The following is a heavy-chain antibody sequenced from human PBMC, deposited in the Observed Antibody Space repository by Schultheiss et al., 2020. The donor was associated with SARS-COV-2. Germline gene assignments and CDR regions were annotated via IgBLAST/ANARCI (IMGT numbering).Heavy chain of an antibody. V-gene: IGHV3-48*04. D-gene: IGHD4-23*01. CDR2: ISSSGSTI. J-gene: IGHJ4*02. CDR1: GFTFSSYS. CDR3: ARGSGLSLAVVNFDY. Sequence: GESLKISCAASGFTFSSYSMNWVRQAPGKGLEWVSYISSSGSTIYYADSVKGRFTISRDNAKNSLYLQMNSLRAEDTAVYYCARGSGLSLAVVNFDYWGQGTLVTVSS.